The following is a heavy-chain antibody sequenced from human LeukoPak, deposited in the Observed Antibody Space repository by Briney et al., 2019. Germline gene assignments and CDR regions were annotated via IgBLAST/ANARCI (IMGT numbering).Heavy chain of an antibody. J-gene: IGHJ4*02. CDR3: ARVEGSGCSSTSCYSYYFDY. CDR1: GGSFSGYY. Sequence: SETLSLTCAVYGGSFSGYYWSWIRQPPGKGLEWIGEINHSGSTNCNPSLKSRVTISVDTSKNQFSLKLSSVTAADTAVYYCARVEGSGCSSTSCYSYYFDYWGQGTLVTVSS. V-gene: IGHV4-34*01. CDR2: INHSGST. D-gene: IGHD2-2*01.